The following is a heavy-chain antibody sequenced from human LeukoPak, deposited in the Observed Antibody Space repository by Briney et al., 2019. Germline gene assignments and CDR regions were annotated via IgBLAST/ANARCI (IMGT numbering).Heavy chain of an antibody. CDR3: AREGDGYNY. Sequence: PGGSLRLSCAASGFTFNNYAMSWVRQAPWRGLEWVSVISGSGGTTYYADSVKGRFTISRDNSKNTLYLQMNSLRAEDTAVYYCAREGDGYNYWGQGTLVTVSS. CDR1: GFTFNNYA. V-gene: IGHV3-23*01. J-gene: IGHJ4*02. CDR2: ISGSGGTT. D-gene: IGHD5-24*01.